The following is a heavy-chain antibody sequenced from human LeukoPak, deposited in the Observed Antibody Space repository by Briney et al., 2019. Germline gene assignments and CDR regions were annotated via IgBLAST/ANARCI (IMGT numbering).Heavy chain of an antibody. CDR1: GLTFSDYS. J-gene: IGHJ4*02. D-gene: IGHD1-26*01. CDR2: ISSSSSTI. V-gene: IGHV3-48*01. Sequence: GGSLRLSCAASGLTFSDYSMNWVRQAPGKGLEWVSYISSSSSTIFYAASEKGRFTISRDNAKNSLYLQMDSLRAEDTAVYYCAGRVGALEYWGQGTLVTVSS. CDR3: AGRVGALEY.